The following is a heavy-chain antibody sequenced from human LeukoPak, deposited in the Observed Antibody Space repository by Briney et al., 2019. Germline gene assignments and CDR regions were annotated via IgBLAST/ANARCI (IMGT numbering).Heavy chain of an antibody. Sequence: ASVKVSCKASGYTFTGYYMHWVRQATGQGLEWMGWMNPNSGNTGYAQKFQGRVTITRNTSISTAYMELSSLRSEDTAVYYCARGRKNYYYYMDVWGKGTTVTVSS. J-gene: IGHJ6*03. CDR2: MNPNSGNT. CDR1: GYTFTGYY. CDR3: ARGRKNYYYYMDV. V-gene: IGHV1-8*03.